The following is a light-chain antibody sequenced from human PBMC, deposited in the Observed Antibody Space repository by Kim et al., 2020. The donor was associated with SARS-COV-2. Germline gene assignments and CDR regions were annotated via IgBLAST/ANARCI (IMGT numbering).Light chain of an antibody. CDR3: QAWDSSTRNYV. Sequence: SYELTQPPSVSVSPGQTATITCSGDKLGDKYACWYQQKPGQSPVLVIHEDSKRPSGIPERFSGSNSGNTATLTISGTQAVDEADYYCQAWDSSTRNYVFGTGTKVTVL. J-gene: IGLJ1*01. CDR1: KLGDKY. CDR2: EDS. V-gene: IGLV3-1*01.